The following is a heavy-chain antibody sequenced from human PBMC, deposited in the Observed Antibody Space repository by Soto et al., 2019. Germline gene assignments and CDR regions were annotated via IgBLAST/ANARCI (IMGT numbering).Heavy chain of an antibody. D-gene: IGHD3-16*01. Sequence: GASVKVSCKASGGTFSSYAISWVRQAPRQGLEWMGGIIPIFGTANYAQKFQGRVTITADESTSTAYMELSSLRSEDTAVYYCAAGRTGGSYYGMDVWGQGTTVTVSS. CDR2: IIPIFGTA. V-gene: IGHV1-69*13. J-gene: IGHJ6*01. CDR1: GGTFSSYA. CDR3: AAGRTGGSYYGMDV.